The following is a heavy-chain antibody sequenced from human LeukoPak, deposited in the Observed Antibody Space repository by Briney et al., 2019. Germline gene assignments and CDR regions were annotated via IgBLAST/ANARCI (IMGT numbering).Heavy chain of an antibody. CDR1: GFTFSRYD. J-gene: IGHJ5*02. CDR2: KSNDGRKE. CDR3: ARAAAVSGAFRDNWFDP. Sequence: GGSLRLSCVVSGFTFSRYDMHGVRDAPDKGVEWVAVKSNDGRKEIYADPVKGRFTVSRDNSKNTLYLQMNSLRIEDTAVYFCARAAAVSGAFRDNWFDPWGQGTLVTVSS. V-gene: IGHV3-30*04. D-gene: IGHD2-15*01.